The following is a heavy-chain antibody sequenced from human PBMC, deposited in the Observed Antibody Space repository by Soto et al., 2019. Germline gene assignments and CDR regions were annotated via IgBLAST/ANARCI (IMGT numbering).Heavy chain of an antibody. J-gene: IGHJ4*02. CDR2: IYYSGST. CDR3: ARHGMDDMLTGYSFDY. CDR1: GGSISSSSYY. D-gene: IGHD3-9*01. Sequence: SETLSLTCTVSGGSISSSSYYWGWIRQPPGKGLEWIGSIYYSGSTYYNPSLKSRVTISVDTSKNQFSLKLSSVTAADTAVYYCARHGMDDMLTGYSFDYCGQGTLVPLSS. V-gene: IGHV4-39*01.